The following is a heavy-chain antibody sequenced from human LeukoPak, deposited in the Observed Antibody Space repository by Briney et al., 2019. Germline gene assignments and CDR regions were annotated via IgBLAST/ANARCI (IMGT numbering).Heavy chain of an antibody. CDR1: GYTFTSYG. J-gene: IGHJ5*02. V-gene: IGHV1-18*04. CDR3: ARDPRSSWYLGERFDP. D-gene: IGHD6-13*01. Sequence: EASVKVSCKASGYTFTSYGISWVRQAPGQGLEWMGWISAYNGNTNYAQKLQGRVTITTDTSTSTAYMELRSLRSDDTAVYYCARDPRSSWYLGERFDPWGQGTLVTVSS. CDR2: ISAYNGNT.